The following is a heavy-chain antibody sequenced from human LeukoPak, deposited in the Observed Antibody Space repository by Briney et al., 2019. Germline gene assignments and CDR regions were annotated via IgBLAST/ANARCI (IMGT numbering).Heavy chain of an antibody. V-gene: IGHV1-58*02. J-gene: IGHJ4*02. CDR1: GGTFSSYA. D-gene: IGHD2-15*01. CDR2: IVVGSGNT. Sequence: SVKVSCKASGGTFSSYAISWVRQAPGQGLEWMGWIVVGSGNTNYAQKFQERVTITRDMSTSTAYMELSSLRSEDTAVYYCAAGWVCSGGSCYYYFDYWGQGTLVTVSS. CDR3: AAGWVCSGGSCYYYFDY.